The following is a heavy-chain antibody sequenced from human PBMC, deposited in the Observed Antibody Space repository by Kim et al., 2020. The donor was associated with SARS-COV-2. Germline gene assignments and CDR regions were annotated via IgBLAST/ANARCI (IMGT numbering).Heavy chain of an antibody. V-gene: IGHV4-59*08. Sequence: SETLSLTCTVSGGSISSYYWSWIRQPPGKGLEWLGYIYYSGSTNYNPSLKSRVTISVDTSKNQFSLKLSSVTAADTAVYYCARSSGWTLYYFDYWGQGT. CDR1: GGSISSYY. J-gene: IGHJ4*02. CDR3: ARSSGWTLYYFDY. CDR2: IYYSGST. D-gene: IGHD6-19*01.